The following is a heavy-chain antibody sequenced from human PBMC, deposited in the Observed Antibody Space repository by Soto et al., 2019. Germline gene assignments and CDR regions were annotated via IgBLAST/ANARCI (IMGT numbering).Heavy chain of an antibody. V-gene: IGHV1-69*02. CDR1: GDTFSFYS. J-gene: IGHJ4*02. D-gene: IGHD3-10*01. Sequence: QVQLVQSGAEVKRPGSSVKVSCKASGDTFSFYSINWVRQAPGLGLEWMGRINPILSMSNYAQRFQGRVTMTADKSTSIAYMDLSSLRSEDTAIYYCATSYGSGYRAFDYWGQGALVTVSS. CDR3: ATSYGSGYRAFDY. CDR2: INPILSMS.